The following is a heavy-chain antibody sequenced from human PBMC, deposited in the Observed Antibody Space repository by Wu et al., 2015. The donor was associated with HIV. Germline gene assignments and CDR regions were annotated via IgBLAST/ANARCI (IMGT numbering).Heavy chain of an antibody. CDR1: GLTLISAV. D-gene: IGHD4-23*01. CDR2: IVVGNGLT. J-gene: IGHJ4*02. Sequence: QMQLEQGGPQVKKPGTSVTVSCKASGLTLISAVIQWVRQARGQRPEWIGWIVVGNGLTNYASNFQERVTFRRDMSANTVDMELRNLRSDDTAVYFCKCHTVAVGGVYFDYWGQGSLVTVSS. CDR3: KCHTVAVGGVYFDY. V-gene: IGHV1-58*02.